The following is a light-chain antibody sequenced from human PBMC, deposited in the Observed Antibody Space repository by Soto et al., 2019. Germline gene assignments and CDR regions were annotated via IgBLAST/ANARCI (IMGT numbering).Light chain of an antibody. CDR2: TAS. CDR1: QSISSW. CDR3: QQYNSYSWT. J-gene: IGKJ5*01. Sequence: DIQMTQSPSTLSASVCVRGSITCRASQSISSWLAWYQQKPGKAPKLLIYTASSLESGAPSRFSGSGSGTEFTLTISSLQPDDFATYYCQQYNSYSWTFGQGTRLEIK. V-gene: IGKV1-5*03.